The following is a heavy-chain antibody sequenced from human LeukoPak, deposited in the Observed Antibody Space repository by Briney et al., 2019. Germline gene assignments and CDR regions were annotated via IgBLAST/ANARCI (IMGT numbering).Heavy chain of an antibody. V-gene: IGHV3-23*01. Sequence: SGGPLRLSCAASGFTFSSYAMSWVRQAPGKGLEWVSTFSGSGGNTYYADSVKGRFTISRDNSKNTLYLQMNSLRAEDTAVYYCATNADDSSGYYPYYFDYWGQGTLVTVSS. CDR3: ATNADDSSGYYPYYFDY. CDR2: FSGSGGNT. J-gene: IGHJ4*02. CDR1: GFTFSSYA. D-gene: IGHD3-22*01.